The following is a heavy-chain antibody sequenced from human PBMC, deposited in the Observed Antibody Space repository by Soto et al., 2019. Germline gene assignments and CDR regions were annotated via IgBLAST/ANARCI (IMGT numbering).Heavy chain of an antibody. Sequence: GGSRRLSCAASGFTFSMYWMHWVRQVPGKGPEWVSRINDDVRSTNYADSVKGRFTIYRENAKNTFYLQMNDLRAEDTAVYYCTRGPRSTSTGTVAFWGEGNLVIVSS. CDR3: TRGPRSTSTGTVAF. J-gene: IGHJ4*02. CDR1: GFTFSMYW. D-gene: IGHD1-1*01. CDR2: INDDVRST. V-gene: IGHV3-74*01.